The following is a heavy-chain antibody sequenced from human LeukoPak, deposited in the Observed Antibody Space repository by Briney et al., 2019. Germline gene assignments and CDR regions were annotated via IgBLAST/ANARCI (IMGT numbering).Heavy chain of an antibody. CDR1: GFTFNSYS. J-gene: IGHJ6*03. V-gene: IGHV3-30*04. CDR3: ARDRGNYYMDV. CDR2: ISYDETDK. D-gene: IGHD1-14*01. Sequence: PGGSLRLSCAASGFTFNSYSMYWVRQAPGKGLEWVAIISYDETDKYYADSVKGRFTISRDNSKNTLYLQMHSLTAEDTAVYCCARDRGNYYMDVWGKGTTVTVSS.